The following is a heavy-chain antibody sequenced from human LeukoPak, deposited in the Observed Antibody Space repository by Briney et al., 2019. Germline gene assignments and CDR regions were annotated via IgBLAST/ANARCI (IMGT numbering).Heavy chain of an antibody. CDR3: ARGGGLDV. V-gene: IGHV3-7*03. D-gene: IGHD3-16*01. J-gene: IGHJ6*02. CDR2: INHNGNVN. Sequence: GGSLRLSCAASGFTFSSYWMNWARQAPGKGLEWVASINHNGNVNYYVDSVKGRFIISRDNAKNSLYLQMSNLRAEDTAVYFCARGGGLDVWGQGATVTVSS. CDR1: GFTFSSYW.